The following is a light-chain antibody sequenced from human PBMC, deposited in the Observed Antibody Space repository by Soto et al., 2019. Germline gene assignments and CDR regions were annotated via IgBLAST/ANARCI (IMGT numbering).Light chain of an antibody. V-gene: IGKV3-15*01. Sequence: EIVMTQSPDTLSVSPGDTATLSCRSSQNIHINLAWYQQKPGQAPTLLIYGVTARAPGVPARFSGSGYGTAFTLTIRSVQSGDFGVFYCQQYEGWPRTFGLGTKVEIQ. J-gene: IGKJ2*01. CDR3: QQYEGWPRT. CDR2: GVT. CDR1: QNIHIN.